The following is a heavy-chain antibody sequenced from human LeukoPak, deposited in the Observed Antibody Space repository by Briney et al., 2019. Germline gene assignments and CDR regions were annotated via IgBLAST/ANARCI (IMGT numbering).Heavy chain of an antibody. CDR2: ISYDGSNK. CDR1: GFTFSSYG. D-gene: IGHD6-19*01. J-gene: IGHJ4*02. CDR3: AKDLYSSGFDY. V-gene: IGHV3-30*18. Sequence: GRSLRLSCAASGFTFSSYGMHWVRQAPGKGLEWVAVISYDGSNKYYADSVKGRFTISRDNSKNTLYLQMNSLRAEDTAVYYCAKDLYSSGFDYWGQGTLVTVSS.